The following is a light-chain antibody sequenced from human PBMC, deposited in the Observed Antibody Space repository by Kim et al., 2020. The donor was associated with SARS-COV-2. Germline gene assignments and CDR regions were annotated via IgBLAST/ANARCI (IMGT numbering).Light chain of an antibody. CDR1: NIGSKS. J-gene: IGLJ2*01. Sequence: SYELTQPPSVSVAPGKTARITCGGNNIGSKSVHWYQQKPGQAPVLVIYYDSARPSGIPERFSGSNSGNTATLTISRVEAGDEADYCSQVWDSSSDHEVVFGGGTQLTVL. CDR3: QVWDSSSDHEVV. V-gene: IGLV3-21*04. CDR2: YDS.